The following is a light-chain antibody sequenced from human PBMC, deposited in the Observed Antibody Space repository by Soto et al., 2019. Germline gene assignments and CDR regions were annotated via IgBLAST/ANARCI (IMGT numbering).Light chain of an antibody. J-gene: IGKJ1*01. CDR2: SAS. CDR3: QKYNSAPWT. Sequence: DIQMTQSPSSLSASVGDRVTITCRASQGISNYLAWYQQKPGKVPKLLIFSASTLQSGVPSRFSGSGSGTDFTLTISSLQPEDVASYYCQKYNSAPWTFGQGTRVEIK. V-gene: IGKV1-27*01. CDR1: QGISNY.